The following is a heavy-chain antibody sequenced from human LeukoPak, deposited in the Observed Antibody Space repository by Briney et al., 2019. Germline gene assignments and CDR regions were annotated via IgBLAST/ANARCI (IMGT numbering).Heavy chain of an antibody. CDR2: TYHSGST. V-gene: IGHV4-30-2*01. CDR3: ARATKTDTFDY. D-gene: IGHD5-18*01. Sequence: SQTLSLTCAVSGGSISSGGYSWSWIRQPPGKGLEWIGYTYHSGSTYYNPSLKSRVTISVDRSKNQFSLKLSSVTAADTAVYYCARATKTDTFDYWGQGTLVTVSS. CDR1: GGSISSGGYS. J-gene: IGHJ4*02.